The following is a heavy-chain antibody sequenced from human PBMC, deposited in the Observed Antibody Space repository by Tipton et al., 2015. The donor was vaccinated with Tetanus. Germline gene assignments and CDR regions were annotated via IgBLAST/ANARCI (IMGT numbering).Heavy chain of an antibody. Sequence: LRLSCTVSGGLITTGGYSWGWIRQPPGQGLEWLGYIYQTDSTYYNPSVRSRLTLSLQRSKNQVSLKLNSITAADTAVYYCVRGRGLGAYSFGFEYWGQGALVTVSS. V-gene: IGHV4-30-2*01. CDR3: VRGRGLGAYSFGFEY. D-gene: IGHD5-12*01. CDR1: GGLITTGGYS. CDR2: IYQTDST. J-gene: IGHJ4*02.